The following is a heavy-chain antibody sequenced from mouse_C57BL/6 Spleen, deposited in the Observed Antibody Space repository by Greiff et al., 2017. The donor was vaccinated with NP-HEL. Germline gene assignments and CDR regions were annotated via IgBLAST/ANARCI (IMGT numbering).Heavy chain of an antibody. V-gene: IGHV5-6*01. D-gene: IGHD2-4*01. CDR1: GFTFSSYG. Sequence: EVKLMESGGDLVKPGGSLKLSCAASGFTFSSYGMSWVRQTPDKRLEWVATISSGGSYTYYPDSVKGRFTISRDNAKNTLYLQMSNLKSEDTAMYYWARHDDYGGGTPSFAYWGQGTLVTVSA. CDR2: ISSGGSYT. J-gene: IGHJ3*01. CDR3: ARHDDYGGGTPSFAY.